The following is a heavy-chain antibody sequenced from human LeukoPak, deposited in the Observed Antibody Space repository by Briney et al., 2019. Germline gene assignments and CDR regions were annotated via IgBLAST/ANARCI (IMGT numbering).Heavy chain of an antibody. J-gene: IGHJ3*02. CDR2: IRYDGSNK. Sequence: GGSLRLSCAASGFTFSSYGMHWVRQAPGKGLEWVAFIRYDGSNKYYADSVKGRFTISRDNSKNTLYLQMNSLRAEDTAVYYRAATFTAMASADAFDIWGQKTMVTVSS. CDR1: GFTFSSYG. CDR3: AATFTAMASADAFDI. D-gene: IGHD5-18*01. V-gene: IGHV3-30*02.